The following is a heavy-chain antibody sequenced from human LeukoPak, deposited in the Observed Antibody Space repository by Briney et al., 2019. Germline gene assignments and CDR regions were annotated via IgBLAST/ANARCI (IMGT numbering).Heavy chain of an antibody. CDR2: IYPADSDT. V-gene: IGHV5-51*01. J-gene: IGHJ4*02. Sequence: GESLKISCKGSGFTFTTSWIGWVRQMPGKGLEWMGIIYPADSDTRYGPSFQGQVTISVDKSVSAAFLQWSSLKASDSALYYCARRGFTGYGNFDLWGQGTLVTVSS. CDR3: ARRGFTGYGNFDL. D-gene: IGHD5-12*01. CDR1: GFTFTTSW.